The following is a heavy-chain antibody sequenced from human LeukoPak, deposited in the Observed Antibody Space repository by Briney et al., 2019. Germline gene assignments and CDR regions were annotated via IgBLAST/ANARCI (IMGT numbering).Heavy chain of an antibody. CDR2: ISSSSSTI. D-gene: IGHD3-22*01. V-gene: IGHV3-48*04. CDR3: ARVYYYDSSGYYVPHDY. CDR1: GFTFSSYS. Sequence: GGSLRLSCAASGFTFSSYSMNWVRQAPGKGLEWVSYISSSSSTIYYADSVKGRFTISRDNAKNSLYLQMNSLRAEDTAVYYCARVYYYDSSGYYVPHDYWGQGTLVTVSS. J-gene: IGHJ4*02.